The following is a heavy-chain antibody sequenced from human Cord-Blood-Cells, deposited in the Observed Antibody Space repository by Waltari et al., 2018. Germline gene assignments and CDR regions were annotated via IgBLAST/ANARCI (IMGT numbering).Heavy chain of an antibody. V-gene: IGHV4-39*01. Sequence: QLQLQESGPGLVKPSETLSLTCTVSGGSISSSSYYWGWIRQPPGKGLEWIGSIYYSGSTYYNPSLKSRVTISVDTSKNQFSLKLSSVTAAYTAVYYCARAGYSSSYYYYGMDVWGQGTTVTVSS. CDR3: ARAGYSSSYYYYGMDV. CDR1: GGSISSSSYY. CDR2: IYYSGST. J-gene: IGHJ6*02. D-gene: IGHD6-13*01.